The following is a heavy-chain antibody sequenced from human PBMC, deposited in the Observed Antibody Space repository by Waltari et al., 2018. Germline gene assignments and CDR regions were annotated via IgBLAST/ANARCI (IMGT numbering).Heavy chain of an antibody. CDR3: ATVLTTVPTYWFDP. V-gene: IGHV1-69-2*01. Sequence: EVQLVQSGAEVKKPGATVKISCKASGYTFPDYYLHWVQQAPGKGLEWMGRVDPADSETIYAEKFQGRVTITADTSTDTAYMELSSLRSEDTAVYYCATVLTTVPTYWFDPWGQGTLVTVSS. D-gene: IGHD4-4*01. CDR2: VDPADSET. J-gene: IGHJ5*02. CDR1: GYTFPDYY.